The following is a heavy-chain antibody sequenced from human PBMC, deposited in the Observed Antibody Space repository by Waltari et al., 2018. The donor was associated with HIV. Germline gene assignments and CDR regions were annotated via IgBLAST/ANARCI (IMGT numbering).Heavy chain of an antibody. Sequence: QVQLVESGGGVVQPGRSLRLSCAVSGFTFSEYGMHWVRQAPGKGREGVAVRLSEGSDKYYADAGNGRFTIARDNSKNTVYLQMDSLRAEDTAVYFCAKDTAEHQSVIHHYGMDVWGQGTTVAVSS. CDR1: GFTFSEYG. CDR2: RLSEGSDK. CDR3: AKDTAEHQSVIHHYGMDV. V-gene: IGHV3-30*18. J-gene: IGHJ6*02. D-gene: IGHD4-4*01.